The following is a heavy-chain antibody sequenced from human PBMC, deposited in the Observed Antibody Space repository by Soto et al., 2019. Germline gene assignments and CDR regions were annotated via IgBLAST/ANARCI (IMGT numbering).Heavy chain of an antibody. D-gene: IGHD4-17*01. CDR2: IYSSGST. V-gene: IGHV4-4*07. J-gene: IGHJ4*02. Sequence: SETLSLTCTVSGGFISSYYWSWIRQPAGKGLEWIGCIYSSGSTNYNPSLKSRVTMSLDTSKNQLSLKLNSVTAADTAVYYCARWGDYGGNSKYYFDYWGQGTLVTVSS. CDR1: GGFISSYY. CDR3: ARWGDYGGNSKYYFDY.